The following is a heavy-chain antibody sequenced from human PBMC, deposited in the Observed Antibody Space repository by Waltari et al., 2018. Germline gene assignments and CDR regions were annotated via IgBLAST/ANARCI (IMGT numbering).Heavy chain of an antibody. V-gene: IGHV4-39*01. CDR1: GGSISSSSYY. CDR3: ARHRDYYYDSSTYPY. Sequence: QLQLQESGPGLVKPSETLSLTCTVSGGSISSSSYYWGWIRQPPGKGLEWIGSIYNSGSTYYNPSLKSRVTISLDTSKNQFSLKLSSVTAADTAVYYCARHRDYYYDSSTYPYWGQGTLVTVSS. CDR2: IYNSGST. D-gene: IGHD3-22*01. J-gene: IGHJ4*02.